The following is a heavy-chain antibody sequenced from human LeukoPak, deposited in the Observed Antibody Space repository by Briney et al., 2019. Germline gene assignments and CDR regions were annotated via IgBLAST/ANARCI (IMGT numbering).Heavy chain of an antibody. V-gene: IGHV4-59*01. D-gene: IGHD2-8*01. Sequence: SETLSLTCTVSGGSINSYYWSWIRQPPGKGLEWIGYIYYSGSTNYNPSLKSRVTISRDTSKNQFSLKLRSVTAADTAVYYCTSGGMVSGDYWGHGALVTVSS. J-gene: IGHJ4*01. CDR2: IYYSGST. CDR1: GGSINSYY. CDR3: TSGGMVSGDY.